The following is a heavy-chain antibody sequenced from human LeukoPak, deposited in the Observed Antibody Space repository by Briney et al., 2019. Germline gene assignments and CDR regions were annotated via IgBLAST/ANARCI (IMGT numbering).Heavy chain of an antibody. CDR1: GGSISNYY. Sequence: SETLSLTCTVSGGSISNYYWSWIRQPPGKGLEWIGYIYYSGSTNYNPSLKSRVTISVDTSKNQFSLKLSSVTAADTAVYYCARQSVAATHFDYWGKGTLVPVSS. J-gene: IGHJ4*02. CDR3: ARQSVAATHFDY. V-gene: IGHV4-59*08. CDR2: IYYSGST. D-gene: IGHD2-15*01.